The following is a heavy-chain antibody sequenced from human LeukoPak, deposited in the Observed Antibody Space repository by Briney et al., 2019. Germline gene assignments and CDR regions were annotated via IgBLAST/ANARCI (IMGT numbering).Heavy chain of an antibody. CDR3: ARVGAGEGGIDY. V-gene: IGHV1-8*03. D-gene: IGHD3-10*01. Sequence: ASVKVSCKASGCTFIIYEIQWVRQAPGQGLEWVGWMRPRYGNTAYAQSFQGRVTITRDTSIDTAYMELSGLRSEDTAVYYCARVGAGEGGIDYWAQGTLITVSS. CDR2: MRPRYGNT. J-gene: IGHJ4*02. CDR1: GCTFIIYE.